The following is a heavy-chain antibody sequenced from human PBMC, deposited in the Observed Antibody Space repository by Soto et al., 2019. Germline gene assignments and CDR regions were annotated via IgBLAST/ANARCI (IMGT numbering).Heavy chain of an antibody. V-gene: IGHV1-18*04. CDR2: ISAYDGNT. CDR1: GYTFTSYG. J-gene: IGHJ6*02. Sequence: QAQLVQSGAEVKKPGASVKVSCKASGYTFTSYGINWVRQAPGQGLEWLGWISAYDGNTKYAQSVQGRVSMTTDTSTKTAYMELRSLRSDDTAIYYCARGGYYDSSGSRNYYSYGMNVWGQGTTVSVSS. D-gene: IGHD3-22*01. CDR3: ARGGYYDSSGSRNYYSYGMNV.